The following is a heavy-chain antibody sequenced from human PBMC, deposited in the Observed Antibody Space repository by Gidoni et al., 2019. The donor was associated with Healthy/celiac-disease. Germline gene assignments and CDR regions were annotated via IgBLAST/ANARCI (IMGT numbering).Heavy chain of an antibody. CDR1: GFTFSNAW. D-gene: IGHD3-10*01. CDR3: TTDHIWFGESGTDY. J-gene: IGHJ4*02. V-gene: IGHV3-15*01. CDR2: IKSKTDGWTT. Sequence: EVQLVESGGGLVKPGGSLRLSCAASGFTFSNAWMSWVRQAPGKGREWVGRIKSKTDGWTTDYAAPVKGRFTISRDDSKNTLYLQMNSLKTEDTAVYYCTTDHIWFGESGTDYWGQGTLVTVSS.